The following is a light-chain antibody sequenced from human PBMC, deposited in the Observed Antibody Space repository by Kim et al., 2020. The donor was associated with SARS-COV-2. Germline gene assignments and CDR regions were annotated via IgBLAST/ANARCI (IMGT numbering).Light chain of an antibody. CDR1: KLGDKY. Sequence: VAPGQTARITCSGDKLGDKYTCWYQQKPGQSPLLVMYEENKRPSGIPERFSGSNSGNTATLTISGTQAVDEADYYCQAWDSSTFYVFGTGTKVTVL. CDR3: QAWDSSTFYV. J-gene: IGLJ1*01. CDR2: EEN. V-gene: IGLV3-1*01.